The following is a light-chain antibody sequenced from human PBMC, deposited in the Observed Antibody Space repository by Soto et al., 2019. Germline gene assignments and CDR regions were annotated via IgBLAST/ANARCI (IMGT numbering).Light chain of an antibody. CDR1: SSDVCGYNY. CDR2: EVN. Sequence: QSALTQPASVSGSPGQSITISCAGTSSDVCGYNYVSWYQQHPGKAPKRMIYEVNYRPSGVSDRFSGSKSGNTASLTISGLQAEDEADYYCSSYTPSSTQVFGVGTKLTVL. J-gene: IGLJ3*02. CDR3: SSYTPSSTQV. V-gene: IGLV2-14*01.